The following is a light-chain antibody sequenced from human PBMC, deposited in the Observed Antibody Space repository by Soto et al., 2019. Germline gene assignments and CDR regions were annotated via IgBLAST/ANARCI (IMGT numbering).Light chain of an antibody. J-gene: IGKJ5*01. CDR1: QSVSSSY. CDR3: QQYGSSPRVT. V-gene: IGKV3-20*01. Sequence: EIVLTQSPGTLSLSPGERATLSCRASQSVSSSYLAWYQQKPGQAPRLLIYGASSRATGIPDRFSGSGSGTDFTLTISRLEPEDFAVYYRQQYGSSPRVTFGQGTRLENK. CDR2: GAS.